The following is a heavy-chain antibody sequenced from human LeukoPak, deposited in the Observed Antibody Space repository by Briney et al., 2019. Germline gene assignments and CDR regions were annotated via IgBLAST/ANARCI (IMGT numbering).Heavy chain of an antibody. V-gene: IGHV3-23*01. CDR3: ARPMTTVTTFDY. Sequence: GGSLRLSCAASGFTFSSYAMSWVRQAPGKGLEWVSAISGSGGSTYYADSVKGRFTISRDNAKNTLYLRMNSLRAEDTAVYYCARPMTTVTTFDYWGQGTLVTVSS. J-gene: IGHJ4*02. CDR1: GFTFSSYA. D-gene: IGHD4-17*01. CDR2: ISGSGGST.